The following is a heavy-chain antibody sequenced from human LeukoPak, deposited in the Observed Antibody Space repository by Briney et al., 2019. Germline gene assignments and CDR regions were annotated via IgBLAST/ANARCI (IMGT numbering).Heavy chain of an antibody. CDR1: GFTLSSYW. J-gene: IGHJ4*02. CDR2: INPDGSII. CDR3: ARAGNFRFDY. V-gene: IGHV3-74*01. Sequence: AGPLRLSCASSGFTLSSYWVHWARQAPGEGLVWLSRINPDGSIINYADSVKGRFTVSRDNAKNTLYLQMNSLRAEDTAVYYCARAGNFRFDYWGQGTLVTLSS.